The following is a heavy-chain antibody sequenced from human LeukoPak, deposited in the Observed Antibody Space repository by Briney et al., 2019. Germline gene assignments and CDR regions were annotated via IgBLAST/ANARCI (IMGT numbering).Heavy chain of an antibody. CDR2: ISSSGSNI. Sequence: PGGSLRLSCAASGFTFSGYSMNWVRQAPGKGLEWVSYISSSGSNIYYADSVRGRFTISRDNAKSSLHMQMNSLSDEDTAVYYCARDSSSWNVPDYWGQGTLVTVSS. CDR1: GFTFSGYS. J-gene: IGHJ4*02. V-gene: IGHV3-48*02. D-gene: IGHD6-13*01. CDR3: ARDSSSWNVPDY.